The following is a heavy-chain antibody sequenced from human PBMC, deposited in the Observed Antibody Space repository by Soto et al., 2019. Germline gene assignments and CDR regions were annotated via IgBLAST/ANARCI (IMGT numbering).Heavy chain of an antibody. CDR2: INHSGST. CDR3: ARGSGSGYGRYYTDV. D-gene: IGHD5-12*01. J-gene: IGHJ6*03. Sequence: SETLSLTCAVYGGSFSGYYWSWIRQPPGKGLEWIGEINHSGSTNYNPSLESRVTISVDTSKNQFSLKLSSVTAADTAVYYCARGSGSGYGRYYTDVWGKGTTVTVSS. CDR1: GGSFSGYY. V-gene: IGHV4-34*01.